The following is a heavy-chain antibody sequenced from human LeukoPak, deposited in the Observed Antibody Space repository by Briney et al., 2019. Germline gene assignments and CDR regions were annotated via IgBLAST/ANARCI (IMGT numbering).Heavy chain of an antibody. Sequence: GGSLRLSCAASGFTFSSYGMHWVRQAPGKGLEWVAFIRYDGSNKYYADSVKGRFTISRDNSKNTLYLQMNSLRAEDTAVYYCAKGPVTTYGKWGTIAVAGTAFDYWGQGTLVTVSS. D-gene: IGHD6-19*01. CDR1: GFTFSSYG. V-gene: IGHV3-30*02. CDR3: AKGPVTTYGKWGTIAVAGTAFDY. CDR2: IRYDGSNK. J-gene: IGHJ4*02.